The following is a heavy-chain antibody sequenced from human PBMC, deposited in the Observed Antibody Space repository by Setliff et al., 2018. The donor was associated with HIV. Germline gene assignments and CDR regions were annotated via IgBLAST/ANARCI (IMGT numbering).Heavy chain of an antibody. CDR1: GFTFRSYA. CDR2: TSYDGSNK. J-gene: IGHJ6*02. CDR3: AREVDPLVILGGLDV. D-gene: IGHD2-2*01. V-gene: IGHV3-30*04. Sequence: PGGSLRLSCAASGFTFRSYAIHWVRQAPGKGLEWVAVTSYDGSNKYYADSVKGRFTISRDNSKNMLYVHMNSLRAEDTAIYYCAREVDPLVILGGLDVWGQGTAVTVSS.